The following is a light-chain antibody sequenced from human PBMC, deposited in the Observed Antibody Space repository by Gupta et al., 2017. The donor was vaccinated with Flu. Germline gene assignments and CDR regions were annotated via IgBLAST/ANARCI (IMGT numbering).Light chain of an antibody. CDR1: TSNLGGHY. J-gene: IGLJ3*02. V-gene: IGLV1-47*01. CDR3: ATWGDTVRV. Sequence: QSALTHTPSVSGTPGQRVTISCSGNTSNLGGHYAYWYQQFPSAAPKLLIYRNERRSSGVPDRVSGAKSGTSASLSISGLRSEDEARYFWATWGDTVRVFGGGTKLTVL. CDR2: RNE.